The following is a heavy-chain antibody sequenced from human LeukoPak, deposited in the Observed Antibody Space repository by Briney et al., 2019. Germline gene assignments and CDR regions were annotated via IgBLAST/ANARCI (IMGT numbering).Heavy chain of an antibody. Sequence: ASVKVSCKASGYTFTGYYMHWVRQAPGQGLEWMGIINPSGGSTSYAQKFQGRVTMTRDMSTSTVYMELSSLRSEDTAVYYCAREGGGTVTPTFFDPWGQGTLVTVSS. J-gene: IGHJ5*02. CDR1: GYTFTGYY. CDR2: INPSGGST. D-gene: IGHD4-11*01. V-gene: IGHV1-46*01. CDR3: AREGGGTVTPTFFDP.